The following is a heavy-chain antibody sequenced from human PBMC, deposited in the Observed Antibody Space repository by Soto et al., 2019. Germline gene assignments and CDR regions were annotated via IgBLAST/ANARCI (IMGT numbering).Heavy chain of an antibody. Sequence: PGGSLRLSCAASEFTFSNYAMSWVRQAPGKGLEWVSSISDNGGTTYYADSVKGRFTISRDNSKNTLYLQMNSLRSEDTAVYYCARIPGNWNYGAHNWFDPWGQGTLVTVSS. J-gene: IGHJ5*02. V-gene: IGHV3-23*01. CDR2: ISDNGGTT. D-gene: IGHD1-7*01. CDR3: ARIPGNWNYGAHNWFDP. CDR1: EFTFSNYA.